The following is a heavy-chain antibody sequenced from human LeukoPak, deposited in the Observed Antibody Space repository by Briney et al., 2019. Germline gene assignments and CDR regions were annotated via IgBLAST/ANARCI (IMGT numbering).Heavy chain of an antibody. J-gene: IGHJ3*02. D-gene: IGHD2-15*01. CDR2: IRSKANSYVT. CDR3: TACSGGSCYYDAFDI. CDR1: GFTFSGSA. V-gene: IGHV3-73*01. Sequence: GGSLRLSRAASGFTFSGSAMHWVRQASGKGLEWVGRIRSKANSYVTAYAASVKGRFTISRDDSKNTAYLQMNSLKTEDTAVYYCTACSGGSCYYDAFDIWGQGTMVTVSS.